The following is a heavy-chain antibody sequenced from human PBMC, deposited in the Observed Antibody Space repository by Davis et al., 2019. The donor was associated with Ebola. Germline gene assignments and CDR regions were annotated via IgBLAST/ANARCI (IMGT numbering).Heavy chain of an antibody. V-gene: IGHV3-49*04. CDR2: IRNKAYGGTT. CDR1: GFNFGEYA. CDR3: TGAPRGYSYGYGGDY. D-gene: IGHD5-18*01. Sequence: GESLKISCTASGFNFGEYALTWVRQTPRKGLEWVGFIRNKAYGGTTEYAASVKGRFTISRDDSGNIAYLQMNSLKTEDTAVYYCTGAPRGYSYGYGGDYWGQGTLVTVSS. J-gene: IGHJ4*02.